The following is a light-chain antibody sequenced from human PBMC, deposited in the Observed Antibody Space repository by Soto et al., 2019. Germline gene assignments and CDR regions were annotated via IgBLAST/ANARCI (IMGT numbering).Light chain of an antibody. J-gene: IGKJ3*01. CDR1: QSVLYSSNNKNY. CDR3: QQYYSTPHFT. Sequence: DIVMTPSPDSLAVSLGERATINCKSSQSVLYSSNNKNYLAWYQQKPGQPPKLLIYWASTRESGVPDRFSGSGSGTDFTLTISSLQAEDVAVYYCQQYYSTPHFTFGPGTKVDIK. V-gene: IGKV4-1*01. CDR2: WAS.